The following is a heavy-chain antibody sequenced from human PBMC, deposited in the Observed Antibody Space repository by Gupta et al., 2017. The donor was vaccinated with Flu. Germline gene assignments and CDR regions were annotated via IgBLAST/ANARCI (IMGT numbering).Heavy chain of an antibody. CDR2: IKSEIDGGTT. V-gene: IGHV3-15*01. J-gene: IGHJ3*02. CDR3: TTDRAVAGNGFDI. D-gene: IGHD6-19*01. Sequence: EVQLVESGGGLVEPGGSLRLSCAASGLTFTNAWMSWVCQAPGKGLEWVGRIKSEIDGGTTDYGAPVKGRFTISRDDSKNTLYLQMNSLKTEDTAVYYCTTDRAVAGNGFDIWGQGTTVTVSS. CDR1: GLTFTNAW.